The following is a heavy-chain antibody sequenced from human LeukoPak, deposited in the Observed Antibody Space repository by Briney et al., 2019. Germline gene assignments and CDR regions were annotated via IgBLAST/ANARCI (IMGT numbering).Heavy chain of an antibody. D-gene: IGHD6-19*01. CDR1: GGSISSYY. CDR3: ARVLVAGNTGYYMDV. CDR2: IHYSGST. Sequence: PSETLSLTCTVSGGSISSYYWSWIRQPPGEGLECIGYIHYSGSTNYNPSLKSRVTISVDTSKNQFSLKLSSVTAADTAVYYCARVLVAGNTGYYMDVWGKGITVTASS. J-gene: IGHJ6*03. V-gene: IGHV4-59*01.